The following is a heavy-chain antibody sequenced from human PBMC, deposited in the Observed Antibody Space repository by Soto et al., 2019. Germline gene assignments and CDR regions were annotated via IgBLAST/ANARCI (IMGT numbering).Heavy chain of an antibody. CDR1: GGTFSSYA. Sequence: QVQLVQSGAEVKKPGSSVKVSCKASGGTFSSYAISWVRQAPGQGLEWMGGIIPIFGTANYAQKFQGRVTITTDESTNTAYMELSSLRSEDTAVYYCARDPSSGSYDISGYYSDAFDIWGQGTMVTVSS. V-gene: IGHV1-69*05. J-gene: IGHJ3*02. CDR3: ARDPSSGSYDISGYYSDAFDI. D-gene: IGHD3-22*01. CDR2: IIPIFGTA.